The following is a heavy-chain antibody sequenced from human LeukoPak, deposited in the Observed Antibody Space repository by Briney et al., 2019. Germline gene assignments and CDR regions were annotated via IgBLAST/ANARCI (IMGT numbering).Heavy chain of an antibody. D-gene: IGHD3-22*01. CDR1: GFTFSSYG. V-gene: IGHV3-30*02. Sequence: GGSLRLSCAASGFTFSSYGMHWVRQAPGKGLEWVAFIRYDGSNKYYADSVKGRFTISRDNSKNTLYLQMNSLRAEDTAVYYCAKDRGDYYDSSGYYSLDYWGQGTLVTVSS. CDR2: IRYDGSNK. J-gene: IGHJ4*02. CDR3: AKDRGDYYDSSGYYSLDY.